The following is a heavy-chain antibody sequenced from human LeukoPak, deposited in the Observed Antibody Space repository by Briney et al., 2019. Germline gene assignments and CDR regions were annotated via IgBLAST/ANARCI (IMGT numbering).Heavy chain of an antibody. CDR2: MNPNSGNT. Sequence: GASVKVSCKASGYTFTSYDINWVRQATGQGLEWMGWMNPNSGNTGYAQKFQGRVTMTRNTSISTAYMELSSLRSEDTAVYYCARSFAGAVLLWFGESYNWFDPWGQGTLVTVSS. D-gene: IGHD3-10*01. J-gene: IGHJ5*02. V-gene: IGHV1-8*01. CDR1: GYTFTSYD. CDR3: ARSFAGAVLLWFGESYNWFDP.